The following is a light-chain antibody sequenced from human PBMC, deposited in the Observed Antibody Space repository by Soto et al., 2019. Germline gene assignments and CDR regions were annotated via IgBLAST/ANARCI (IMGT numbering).Light chain of an antibody. CDR2: DAS. CDR1: QTISHW. J-gene: IGKJ1*01. Sequence: DIHLTQSPSTLSASVGDRVTITCRASQTISHWLAWYQQKPGKAPKLLIFDASSLENGVPSRFSGSGSGTEFTLTNTGLQPDDFATYYCQQYNTYWTFGLGTKVEI. CDR3: QQYNTYWT. V-gene: IGKV1-5*01.